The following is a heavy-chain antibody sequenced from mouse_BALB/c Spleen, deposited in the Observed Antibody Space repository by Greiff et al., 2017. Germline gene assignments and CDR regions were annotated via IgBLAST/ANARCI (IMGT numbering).Heavy chain of an antibody. Sequence: VQLQQSGPGLVAPSQSLSITCTVSGFSLTDYGVSWIRQPPGKGLEWLGVIWGGGSTYYNSALKSRLSISKDNSKSQVFLKMNSLQTDDTAMYYCAKSRDYDQGYAMDYWGQGTSVTVSS. D-gene: IGHD2-4*01. V-gene: IGHV2-6-5*01. CDR1: GFSLTDYG. J-gene: IGHJ4*01. CDR2: IWGGGST. CDR3: AKSRDYDQGYAMDY.